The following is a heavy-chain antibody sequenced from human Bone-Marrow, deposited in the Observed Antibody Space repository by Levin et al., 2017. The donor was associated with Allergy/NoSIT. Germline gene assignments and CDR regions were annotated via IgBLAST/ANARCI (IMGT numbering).Heavy chain of an antibody. D-gene: IGHD3-9*01. CDR3: ATGPKSYDILTGRFSSYFEF. CDR2: IIPISQTT. Sequence: KISCKSSAGTFSTKALSWLRQAPGQGLEWVGGIIPISQTTNYAQRFQGRVTISADTSTGTAYLEVSSLTSEDTALYFCATGPKSYDILTGRFSSYFEFWGRGTLVTVTS. J-gene: IGHJ4*02. CDR1: AGTFSTKA. V-gene: IGHV1-69*06.